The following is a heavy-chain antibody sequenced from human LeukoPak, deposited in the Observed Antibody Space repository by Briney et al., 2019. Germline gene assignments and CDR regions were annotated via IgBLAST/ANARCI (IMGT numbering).Heavy chain of an antibody. CDR1: GGTFSSYA. CDR3: AKSGRYYDSSGSFDS. V-gene: IGHV3-23*01. Sequence: SCKASGGTFSSYAMSWVRQAPGKGLEWVSTISGSGGSTYYADSVKGRFTISRDNSKNTLCLQMNSLRAEDTAVYYCAKSGRYYDSSGSFDSWGQGTLVTVSS. CDR2: ISGSGGST. D-gene: IGHD3-22*01. J-gene: IGHJ4*02.